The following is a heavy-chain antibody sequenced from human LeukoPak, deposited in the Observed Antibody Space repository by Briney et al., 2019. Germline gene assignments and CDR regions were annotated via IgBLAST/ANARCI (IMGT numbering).Heavy chain of an antibody. CDR1: GFTFSSYA. V-gene: IGHV3-23*01. J-gene: IGHJ4*02. CDR2: ISDGGGST. CDR3: AKLRSWYGDY. Sequence: GGSLRLSCAASGFTFSSYAMTWVRQASGRGLEWVSSISDGGGSTYYADSVKGRFTISRDNSKNTVYLQMNSLRAEDTAVYYCAKLRSWYGDYWGQGTRVTVSS. D-gene: IGHD6-13*01.